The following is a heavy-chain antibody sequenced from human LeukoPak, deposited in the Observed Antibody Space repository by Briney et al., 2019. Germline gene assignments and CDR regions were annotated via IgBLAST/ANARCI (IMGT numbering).Heavy chain of an antibody. J-gene: IGHJ4*02. CDR3: ASDYYGSGSINEGEDFDY. D-gene: IGHD3-10*01. CDR2: IYHSGST. Sequence: PSETLSLTCTVSGYSISSGYYWGWIRQPPGKGLEWIGSIYHSGSTYYNPSLKSRVTISVDTSKNQFSLKLSSVTAADTAVYYCASDYYGSGSINEGEDFDYWGQGTLVTVSS. CDR1: GYSISSGYY. V-gene: IGHV4-38-2*02.